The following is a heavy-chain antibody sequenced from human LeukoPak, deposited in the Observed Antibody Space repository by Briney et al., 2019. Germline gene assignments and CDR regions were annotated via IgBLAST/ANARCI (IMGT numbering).Heavy chain of an antibody. J-gene: IGHJ4*01. D-gene: IGHD1-1*01. V-gene: IGHV4-39*01. CDR1: SGSFSSSSYF. Sequence: SETLSLTCTVSSGSFSSSSYFCGWIRQPPGMGLEWIATINYSGTTYYNPSLKSRVTTSVDTSRNQFSLKLNSLTAADTAVYYCARLRGGVQLWGDWGQGALVTVSS. CDR2: INYSGTT. CDR3: ARLRGGVQLWGD.